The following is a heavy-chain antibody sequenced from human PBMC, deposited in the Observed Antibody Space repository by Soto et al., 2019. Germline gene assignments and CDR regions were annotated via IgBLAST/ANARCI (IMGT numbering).Heavy chain of an antibody. V-gene: IGHV4-39*01. CDR2: IYYSGST. CDR3: ARQPKDAFDI. CDR1: GGSISSSSYY. J-gene: IGHJ3*02. Sequence: SETLSLTCTVSGGSISSSSYYWGWIRQPPGKGLEWIGSIYYSGSTYYNPSLKSRVTISVDTSKNQFSLKLSSVAAADTAVYYCARQPKDAFDIWGQGTMVTVSS.